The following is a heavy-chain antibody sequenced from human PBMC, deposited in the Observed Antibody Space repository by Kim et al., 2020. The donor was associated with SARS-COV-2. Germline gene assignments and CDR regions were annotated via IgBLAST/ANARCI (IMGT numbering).Heavy chain of an antibody. D-gene: IGHD3-3*01. V-gene: IGHV3-11*01. CDR3: ARENSHITIFGVVTRIGMVV. J-gene: IGHJ6*02. Sequence: GGSLRLSCAASGFTFSDYYMSWIRQAPGKGLEWVSYISSSGSTIYYADSVKGRFTISRDNAKNSLYLQMNSLRAEDTAVYYCARENSHITIFGVVTRIGMVVWGQGPTVTVSS. CDR2: ISSSGSTI. CDR1: GFTFSDYY.